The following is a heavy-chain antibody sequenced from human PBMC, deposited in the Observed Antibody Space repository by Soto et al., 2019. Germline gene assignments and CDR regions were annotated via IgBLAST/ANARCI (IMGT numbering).Heavy chain of an antibody. Sequence: GGSLRLSCAASGVTFSDYSMSWVRQAPGKGLEWVSAIIGSGGSTYYADSVKGRFTISRDNSKNTLYLQMNSLRAEDTAIYFCAKGGLYCSGGTCLNWFDPWGRGTLVTVSS. D-gene: IGHD2-15*01. J-gene: IGHJ5*02. V-gene: IGHV3-23*01. CDR3: AKGGLYCSGGTCLNWFDP. CDR1: GVTFSDYS. CDR2: IIGSGGST.